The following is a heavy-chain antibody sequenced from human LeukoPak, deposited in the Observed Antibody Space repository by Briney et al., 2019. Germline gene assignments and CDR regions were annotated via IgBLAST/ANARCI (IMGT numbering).Heavy chain of an antibody. CDR1: GGSISSSSYY. Sequence: PSETLSLTCTVSGGSISSSSYYWGWIRQPPGKGLEWIGSIYYSGNTYYNPSLKSRVTIFVDTSKNQFSLKLSSVTAAHTAVYFCASIYTAMVSFDYWGQGTLVIVSS. CDR3: ASIYTAMVSFDY. CDR2: IYYSGNT. J-gene: IGHJ4*02. D-gene: IGHD5-18*01. V-gene: IGHV4-39*01.